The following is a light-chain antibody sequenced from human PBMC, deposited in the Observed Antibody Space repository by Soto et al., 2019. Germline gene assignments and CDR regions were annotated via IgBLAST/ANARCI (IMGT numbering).Light chain of an antibody. CDR3: QSADSSGTYV. J-gene: IGLJ1*01. CDR2: KDS. V-gene: IGLV3-25*02. CDR1: ALPKQY. Sequence: SYELTQPPSVSVSPGQTARITCSGDALPKQYAYWYQQKPGQAPVLVIYKDSERPSGIPERFSGSSSGTTVTLTISGVQAEDEADYYCQSADSSGTYVFGTWTKLTVL.